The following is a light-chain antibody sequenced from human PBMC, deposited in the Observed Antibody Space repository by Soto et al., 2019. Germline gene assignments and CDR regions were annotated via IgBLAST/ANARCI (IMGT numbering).Light chain of an antibody. J-gene: IGLJ3*02. CDR3: SSYGASSTL. CDR2: DVS. Sequence: QSALTQPASLSGSPGQSSTISCTGTSSDIGSYNYVSWYQQHPGNAPKLMIFDVSYRPSGISDRFSGSKSGNTASLTISGLQPEDEADYYCSSYGASSTLFGGGTKLTVL. V-gene: IGLV2-14*03. CDR1: SSDIGSYNY.